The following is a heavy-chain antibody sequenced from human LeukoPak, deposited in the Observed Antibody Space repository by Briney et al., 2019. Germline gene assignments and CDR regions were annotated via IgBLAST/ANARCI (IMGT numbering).Heavy chain of an antibody. CDR2: ISYDRSIK. CDR3: ARDLSNVPGQS. CDR1: GFTFSSYA. Sequence: GGSLRLSCAASGFTFSSYAMHWVHQAPGKGLEWVSVISYDRSIKYYANSVKCRFNISTDISKSTLSLQMNSLRPENTALYYCARDLSNVPGQSGGQGTLVTVSS. J-gene: IGHJ4*02. V-gene: IGHV3-30-3*01. D-gene: IGHD3-10*02.